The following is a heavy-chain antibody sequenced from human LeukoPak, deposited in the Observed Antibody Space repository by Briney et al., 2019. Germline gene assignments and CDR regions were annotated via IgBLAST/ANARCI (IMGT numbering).Heavy chain of an antibody. D-gene: IGHD2-15*01. Sequence: GGCLRLSCVAPGFSFISDWMKSVRQTPGKGLGCVANIKQDGSQEYYAASVKGRLTISRDNAKTSLYLQVISLRAQDTAVYYCARDLHYSVAMDVWGQGSTVTVSS. CDR3: ARDLHYSVAMDV. CDR1: GFSFISDW. V-gene: IGHV3-7*05. CDR2: IKQDGSQE. J-gene: IGHJ6*02.